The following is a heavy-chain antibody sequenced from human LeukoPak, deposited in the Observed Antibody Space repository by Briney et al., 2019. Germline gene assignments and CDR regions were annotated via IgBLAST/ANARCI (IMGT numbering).Heavy chain of an antibody. V-gene: IGHV1-24*01. D-gene: IGHD4-23*01. CDR3: ATVPYGGILPFDY. Sequence: ASVKVSCKVSGYTLTELSMYWVRQAPGKGLEWMGGFDPEDGETIYAQKFQGRVTMTEDTSTDTAYMELSSLRSEDTAVYYCATVPYGGILPFDYWGQGTLVTVSS. CDR1: GYTLTELS. CDR2: FDPEDGET. J-gene: IGHJ4*02.